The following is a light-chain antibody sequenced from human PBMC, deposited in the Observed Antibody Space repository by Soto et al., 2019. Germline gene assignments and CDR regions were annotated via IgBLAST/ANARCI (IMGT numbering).Light chain of an antibody. CDR2: GAS. CDR3: QQYNGT. V-gene: IGKV1-9*01. J-gene: IGKJ1*01. CDR1: QGISTY. Sequence: DIQLTQSPSFLSAAVGDRVTITCRASQGISTYLAWYQQKPGKAPKSLIYGASTLQSGVPSRFSGSGSGTEFTLTISSLQPEDFATYYCQQYNGTFGQGTKVEI.